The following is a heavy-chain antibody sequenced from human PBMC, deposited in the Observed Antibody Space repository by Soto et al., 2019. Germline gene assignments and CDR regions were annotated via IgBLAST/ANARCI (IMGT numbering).Heavy chain of an antibody. CDR1: GYTFTSYG. CDR2: ISAHNGNT. J-gene: IGHJ4*02. D-gene: IGHD6-13*01. Sequence: GASVKVSCKASGYTFTSYGISWVRQAPGQGLEWMGWISAHNGNTDYAQKFQGRVNMTTDTSTSTASMELRSLRSDDTAVYYCARGSYISSWYSLDYWGQGTLVTVSS. V-gene: IGHV1-18*04. CDR3: ARGSYISSWYSLDY.